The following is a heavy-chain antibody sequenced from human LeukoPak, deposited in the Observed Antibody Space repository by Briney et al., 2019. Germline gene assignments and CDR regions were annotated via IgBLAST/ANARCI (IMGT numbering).Heavy chain of an antibody. CDR3: ARDGRGTIFGAVILMGEFDP. D-gene: IGHD3-3*01. J-gene: IGHJ5*02. Sequence: SETLSLTCTVSGGSISSSSYYWGWIRQPPGKGLEWIGSIYYSGSTYYNLSLKSRVTISVDTSKNQFSLKLSSVTAADTAVYYCARDGRGTIFGAVILMGEFDPWGQGTLVTVSS. CDR1: GGSISSSSYY. CDR2: IYYSGST. V-gene: IGHV4-39*07.